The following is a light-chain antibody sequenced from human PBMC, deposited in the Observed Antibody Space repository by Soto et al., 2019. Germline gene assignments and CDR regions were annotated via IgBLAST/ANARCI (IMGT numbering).Light chain of an antibody. J-gene: IGKJ2*01. V-gene: IGKV1-5*01. CDR2: DAS. Sequence: DIQMTQSPSTLSASVGDRVTITCRASQSISSWLAWYQQKPGKAPKLLIYDASTLETGVPSRFSGSASGTEFTLTISSLQPDDFATYYCQQFNSYRITFGQGTKLQI. CDR1: QSISSW. CDR3: QQFNSYRIT.